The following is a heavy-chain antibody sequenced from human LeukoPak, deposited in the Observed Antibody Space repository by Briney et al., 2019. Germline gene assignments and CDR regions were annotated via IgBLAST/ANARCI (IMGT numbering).Heavy chain of an antibody. D-gene: IGHD3-10*01. Sequence: ASVKVSCKASGYTLTGYYMHWVRQAPGQGLEWMGRINPNSGGTNYAQKFQGRVTMTRDTSISTAYMELSRLRSDDTAVYYCARADLITMVRGVIRLDYWGQGTLVTVSS. CDR2: INPNSGGT. J-gene: IGHJ4*02. CDR3: ARADLITMVRGVIRLDY. CDR1: GYTLTGYY. V-gene: IGHV1-2*06.